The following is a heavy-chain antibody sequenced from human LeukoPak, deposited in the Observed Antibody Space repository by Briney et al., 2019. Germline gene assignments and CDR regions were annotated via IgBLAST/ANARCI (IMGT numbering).Heavy chain of an antibody. CDR1: GGTFSSYA. CDR3: ARDDCSSTSCYADDYYYGMDV. J-gene: IGHJ6*02. CDR2: IIPILGIA. V-gene: IGHV1-69*04. D-gene: IGHD2-2*01. Sequence: VASVKVSCKASGGTFSSYAISWVRQAPGQGLEWMGRIIPILGIANYAQKFQGRVTITADKSTSTAYMELSSLRSEDTAVYYCARDDCSSTSCYADDYYYGMDVWGQGTTVTVSS.